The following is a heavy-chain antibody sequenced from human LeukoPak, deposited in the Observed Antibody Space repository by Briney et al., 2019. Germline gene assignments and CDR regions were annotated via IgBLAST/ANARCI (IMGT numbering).Heavy chain of an antibody. Sequence: GGSLRLSCAASGFTLTKYGLHWVRQAPGKGLEWVAVIWYDGSKEYYADSVKGRFTISRDNSKNTLYLHMNSLRAEDTAVYYCARSWTQYYFDYWGQGTLVTVSS. J-gene: IGHJ4*02. CDR3: ARSWTQYYFDY. CDR2: IWYDGSKE. D-gene: IGHD3/OR15-3a*01. V-gene: IGHV3-33*01. CDR1: GFTLTKYG.